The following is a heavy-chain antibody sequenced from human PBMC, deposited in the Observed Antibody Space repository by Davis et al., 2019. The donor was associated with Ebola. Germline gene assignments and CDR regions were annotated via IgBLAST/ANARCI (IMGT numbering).Heavy chain of an antibody. CDR2: LSRSSGYI. CDR3: AKDRTPYYYDSSGYYRALFDY. Sequence: GGSLRLSCAASGFTFSNYNMNWVRQAPGKGLEWVSSLSRSSGYIYYADSVKGRFTISRDNAKNSLYLQMNSLGADDTAIYYCAKDRTPYYYDSSGYYRALFDYWGQGTLVTVSS. CDR1: GFTFSNYN. D-gene: IGHD3-22*01. J-gene: IGHJ4*02. V-gene: IGHV3-21*04.